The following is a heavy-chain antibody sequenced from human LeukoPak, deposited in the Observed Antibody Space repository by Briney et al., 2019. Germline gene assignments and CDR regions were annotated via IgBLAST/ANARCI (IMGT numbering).Heavy chain of an antibody. Sequence: SVKVSCKASGGTFSSYAISWVRQAPGQGLEWMGGIIPIFGTANYAQKFQGRVTITADESTSTAYMELSSLRSEDTAVYYCARTLSDFWSGPNWFDPWGQGTLVTVSS. V-gene: IGHV1-69*13. J-gene: IGHJ5*02. CDR1: GGTFSSYA. CDR3: ARTLSDFWSGPNWFDP. CDR2: IIPIFGTA. D-gene: IGHD3-3*01.